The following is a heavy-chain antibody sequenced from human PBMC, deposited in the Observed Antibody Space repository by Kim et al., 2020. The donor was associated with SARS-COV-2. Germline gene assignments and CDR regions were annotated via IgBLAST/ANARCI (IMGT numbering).Heavy chain of an antibody. J-gene: IGHJ4*02. CDR2: VYHSGST. D-gene: IGHD3-22*01. Sequence: SETLSLTCTVSGGSISSSFNYWGWIRQPPGKGLEWIGSVYHSGSTYYSPSLKSRVTVSIDTSKNEFSLKVTSVTAADTAVYFCARLPHDSSGYVDSWGQGILVTVSS. CDR1: GGSISSSFNY. CDR3: ARLPHDSSGYVDS. V-gene: IGHV4-39*01.